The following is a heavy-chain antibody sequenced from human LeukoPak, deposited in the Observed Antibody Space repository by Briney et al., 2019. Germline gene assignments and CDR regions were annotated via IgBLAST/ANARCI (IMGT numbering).Heavy chain of an antibody. CDR2: IYPGDSET. J-gene: IGHJ3*02. CDR3: ARHRTRYFYGSSLYDAFDI. V-gene: IGHV5-51*01. Sequence: GESLNISCKGSGYSFTNYWIGWVRQMPGKGLEWMGIIYPGDSETRYSPSFQGQVTMSADKSINTAYLQWSSLKASETAIYYCARHRTRYFYGSSLYDAFDIWGPGTMVTVSS. D-gene: IGHD6-6*01. CDR1: GYSFTNYW.